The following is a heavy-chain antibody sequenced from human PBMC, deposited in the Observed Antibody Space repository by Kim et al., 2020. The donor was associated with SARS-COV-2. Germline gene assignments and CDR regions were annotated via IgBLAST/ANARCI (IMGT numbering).Heavy chain of an antibody. D-gene: IGHD2-2*01. CDR1: GGSISSYY. CDR3: ARDTPLCSSTSCSPNWFDP. Sequence: SETLSLTCTVSGGSISSYYWSWIRQPPGKGLEWIGYIYYSVSTNYNPSLTSRVTISVDTSKNQFSLHLTSVTAADTAVYYCARDTPLCSSTSCSPNWFDP. V-gene: IGHV4-59*01. J-gene: IGHJ5*02. CDR2: IYYSVST.